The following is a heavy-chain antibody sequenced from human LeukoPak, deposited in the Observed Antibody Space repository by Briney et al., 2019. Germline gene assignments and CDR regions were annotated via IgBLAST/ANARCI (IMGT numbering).Heavy chain of an antibody. D-gene: IGHD1-26*01. CDR2: ISAYNGNT. J-gene: IGHJ4*02. CDR1: GYTFTSYG. Sequence: ASVKVSCKASGYTFTSYGISWVRQAPGQGLEWMGWISAYNGNTNYAQKLQGRVTMTTDTSTSTAYMELRSLRSDDTAVYYCTRGRWRELPPAAADYFDYWGQGTLVTVSS. CDR3: TRGRWRELPPAAADYFDY. V-gene: IGHV1-18*01.